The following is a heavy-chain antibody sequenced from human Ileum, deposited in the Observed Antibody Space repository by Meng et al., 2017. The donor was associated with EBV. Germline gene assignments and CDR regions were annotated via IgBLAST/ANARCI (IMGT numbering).Heavy chain of an antibody. D-gene: IGHD6-6*01. J-gene: IGHJ4*02. Sequence: QITLKESCPTLVKPTQTLTLTCSFSGFSRTSSGVGVGWIRQPPGKALEWLALIYWNDDKRYSPSLKSRLTVTRDTSKNQVVLTLTNVDPVDTATYYCARRPGSPSSRFDYWGQGTLVTVSS. V-gene: IGHV2-5*01. CDR3: ARRPGSPSSRFDY. CDR2: IYWNDDK. CDR1: GFSRTSSGVG.